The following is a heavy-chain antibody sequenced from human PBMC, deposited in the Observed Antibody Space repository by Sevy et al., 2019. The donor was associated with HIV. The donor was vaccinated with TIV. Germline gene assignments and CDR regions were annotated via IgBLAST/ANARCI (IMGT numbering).Heavy chain of an antibody. CDR1: GGSISSSSYY. D-gene: IGHD3-22*01. J-gene: IGHJ3*02. CDR2: IYYSGST. V-gene: IGHV4-39*01. CDR3: AGARITMIVVVPPDAFDI. Sequence: SETLSLTCTVSGGSISSSSYYWGWIRQPPGKGLEWIGSIYYSGSTYYNPSLKSRVTISVDTSKNQFSLKLSSVTAADTAVYYCAGARITMIVVVPPDAFDIWGQGTMVTVSS.